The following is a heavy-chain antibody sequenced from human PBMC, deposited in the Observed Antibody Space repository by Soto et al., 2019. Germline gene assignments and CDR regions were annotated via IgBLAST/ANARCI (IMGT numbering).Heavy chain of an antibody. V-gene: IGHV1-8*01. Sequence: ASVKVSCKASGYGFTSYDINWVRQATGQGLEWMGWMNPKSGNTGYAQKFQGRLTMTRDNSITTAYMELSGLESEDTAVYYCARECRGRSCDLDNTLDIWG. J-gene: IGHJ3*02. CDR2: MNPKSGNT. CDR3: ARECRGRSCDLDNTLDI. CDR1: GYGFTSYD. D-gene: IGHD2-15*01.